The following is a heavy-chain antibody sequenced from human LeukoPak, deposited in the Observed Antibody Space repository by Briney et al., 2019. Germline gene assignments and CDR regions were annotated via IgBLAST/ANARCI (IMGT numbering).Heavy chain of an antibody. V-gene: IGHV3-23*01. CDR3: AKKRTYYFDY. CDR1: GFTFSSYG. Sequence: PGGSLRLSCAASGFTFSSYGMSWVSQAPGKGLEWVSAISGSGGSTYYADSVKGRFTISRDNSKNTLYLQMNSLRAEDTAVYYCAKKRTYYFDYWGQGTLVTVSS. J-gene: IGHJ4*02. CDR2: ISGSGGST.